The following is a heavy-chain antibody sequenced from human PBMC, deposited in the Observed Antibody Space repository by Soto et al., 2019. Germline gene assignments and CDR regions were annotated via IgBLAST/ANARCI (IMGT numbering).Heavy chain of an antibody. CDR1: GGSISSSNW. D-gene: IGHD6-13*01. CDR3: ARWLAAAELDYGMDV. V-gene: IGHV4-4*02. CDR2: IYHSGST. J-gene: IGHJ6*02. Sequence: QVQLQESGPGLVKPSGTLSLTCAVSGGSISSSNWWSWVRQPPGKGLEWIGQIYHSGSTNYNPSLKSRVTISVDKSKNQFSLKMSSVTAADTAVYYCARWLAAAELDYGMDVWGQGTTVTVSS.